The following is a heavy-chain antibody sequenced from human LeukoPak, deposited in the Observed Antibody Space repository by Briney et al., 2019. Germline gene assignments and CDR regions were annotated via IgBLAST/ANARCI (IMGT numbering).Heavy chain of an antibody. J-gene: IGHJ5*02. CDR3: TRGGVPGAGNWFDP. CDR2: VHARVTT. Sequence: PSETLSLTCSVSGGSISNYYWNWIRQPAGKGLEWIWRVHARVTTKYNPSLNSRVTMSLDTSRNQFSLKLYSVTAADTAVYYCTRGGVPGAGNWFDPWSQGTLVTVSS. V-gene: IGHV4-4*07. D-gene: IGHD1-26*01. CDR1: GGSISNYY.